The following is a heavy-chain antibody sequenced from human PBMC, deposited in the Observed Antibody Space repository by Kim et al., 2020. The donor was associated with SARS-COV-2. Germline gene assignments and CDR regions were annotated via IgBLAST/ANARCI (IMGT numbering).Heavy chain of an antibody. V-gene: IGHV3-74*01. CDR3: ARDTNGLSY. J-gene: IGHJ4*02. Sequence: ADSGKSRVTISRDNAKNTVYLQMNRLRADDTAIYYCARDTNGLSYWGQGALVTVSS. D-gene: IGHD2-8*01.